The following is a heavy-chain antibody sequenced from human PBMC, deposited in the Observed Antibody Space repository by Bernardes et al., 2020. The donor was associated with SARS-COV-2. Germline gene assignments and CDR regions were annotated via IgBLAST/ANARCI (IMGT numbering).Heavy chain of an antibody. CDR2: MYHSGTT. CDR3: ARNLPLRYFDWFPGNPTWFDP. CDR1: GGSISNSNYY. D-gene: IGHD3-9*01. J-gene: IGHJ5*02. V-gene: IGHV4-39*01. Sequence: SETLSLTCTVSGGSISNSNYYWGWIRQSPGKGLEWIASMYHSGTTYYNPSLKSRIAMSVDTSKNDFSLNLSSVTAADTAVYYCARNLPLRYFDWFPGNPTWFDPWGQGTLVTVSS.